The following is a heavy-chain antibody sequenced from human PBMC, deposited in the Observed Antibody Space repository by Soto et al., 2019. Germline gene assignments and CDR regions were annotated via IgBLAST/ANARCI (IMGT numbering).Heavy chain of an antibody. J-gene: IGHJ5*02. CDR2: IHYTGST. CDR3: ARRECSGGTCHFDP. CDR1: GASISSSNYY. D-gene: IGHD2-15*01. Sequence: QLQLQESGPGLVKPSETLSLTCTVSGASISSSNYYRAWIRQPPGKGLEWIGSIHYTGSTYYNPSLMSRVTISVDTSKNQFSLRLTSVTAADTAVYYCARRECSGGTCHFDPWGQGTLVTVSS. V-gene: IGHV4-39*01.